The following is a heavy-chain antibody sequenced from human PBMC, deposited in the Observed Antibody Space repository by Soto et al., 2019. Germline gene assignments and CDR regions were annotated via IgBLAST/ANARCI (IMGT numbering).Heavy chain of an antibody. CDR2: ISPAGSSI. D-gene: IGHD3-16*01. CDR3: AKDGGGSGAFEI. Sequence: EGQLVEFGGGLVKPGGSLRLSCAASGFSFSIYSYNWVRQAPGKGLEWLSYISPAGSSIYYADSVKGRLTISRDSARDSVYLQMNSLRAEDTAVYDFAKDGGGSGAFEIWGQGTMVTVSS. CDR1: GFSFSIYS. V-gene: IGHV3-48*01. J-gene: IGHJ3*02.